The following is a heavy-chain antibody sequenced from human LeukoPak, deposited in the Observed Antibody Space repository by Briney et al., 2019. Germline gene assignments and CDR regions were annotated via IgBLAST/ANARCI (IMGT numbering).Heavy chain of an antibody. CDR2: IYYSGST. CDR3: VRAVGPVGGYDSP. V-gene: IGHV4-59*01. Sequence: SETLSLTCTVSGGSFSSYYWSWIRQPPGKGLEWIGYIYYSGSTNYNPSLKSRVTISLDTSKNQFSLKLSSVTAADTAGYYCVRAVGPVGGYDSPWGQGTLVTVSS. D-gene: IGHD5-12*01. J-gene: IGHJ5*02. CDR1: GGSFSSYY.